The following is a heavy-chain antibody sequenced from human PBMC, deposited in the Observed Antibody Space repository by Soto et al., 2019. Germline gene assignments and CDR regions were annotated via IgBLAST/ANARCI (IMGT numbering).Heavy chain of an antibody. CDR1: GGTFSSYA. Sequence: ASVKVSCKASGGTFSSYAISWVRQAPGQGLEWMGGIIPIFGTANYAQKFQGRVTITADESTSTAYMELSSLRSEDTAVYYCARGDRIAGAFDPWGQGTLVTVSS. CDR3: ARGDRIAGAFDP. D-gene: IGHD6-13*01. CDR2: IIPIFGTA. J-gene: IGHJ5*02. V-gene: IGHV1-69*13.